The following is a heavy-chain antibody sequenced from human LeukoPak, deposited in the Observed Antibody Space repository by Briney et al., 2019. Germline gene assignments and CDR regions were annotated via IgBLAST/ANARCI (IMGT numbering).Heavy chain of an antibody. V-gene: IGHV3-23*01. D-gene: IGHD6-19*01. CDR1: GFTFSSYA. Sequence: GGSLRLSCAASGFTFSSYAMYWVRQAPGKGLEWVSGISGSGGNTYYADAVKGRFTISRDNSKTKTYLQMNSLRAEDTAIFYCAKDSCYSSGWPSSSFDYWGPGALVTVSS. CDR2: ISGSGGNT. CDR3: AKDSCYSSGWPSSSFDY. J-gene: IGHJ4*02.